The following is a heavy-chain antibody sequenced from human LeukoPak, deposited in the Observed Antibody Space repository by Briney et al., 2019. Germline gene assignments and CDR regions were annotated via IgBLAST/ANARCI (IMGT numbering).Heavy chain of an antibody. Sequence: EASVKVSCKASGYTFSGYYIHWVRQAPGQGLEWMGWINPNSGGTNYAQKFQGRVTMTRDTSITTAYMGLSRLRYDDTALYYCARLGIVPAGIDYWGQGTLLTVSS. CDR2: INPNSGGT. D-gene: IGHD6-13*01. V-gene: IGHV1-2*02. CDR1: GYTFSGYY. CDR3: ARLGIVPAGIDY. J-gene: IGHJ4*02.